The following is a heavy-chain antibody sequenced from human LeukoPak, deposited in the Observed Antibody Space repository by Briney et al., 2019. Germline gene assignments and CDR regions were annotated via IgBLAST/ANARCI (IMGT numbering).Heavy chain of an antibody. V-gene: IGHV4-61*02. CDR3: ARFSSSAFDI. D-gene: IGHD6-6*01. CDR2: IYTSGST. Sequence: SETLSPTCTVSGGSINSGSYYWRWIRQPAGKGLEWIGRIYTSGSTNYNPSLKSRVTISVDTSKNQFSLKLSSVTAADTAVYYCARFSSSAFDIWGQETMVTVSS. CDR1: GGSINSGSYY. J-gene: IGHJ3*02.